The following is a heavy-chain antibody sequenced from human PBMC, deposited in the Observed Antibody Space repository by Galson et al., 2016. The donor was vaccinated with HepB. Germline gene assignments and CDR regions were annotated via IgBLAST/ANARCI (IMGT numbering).Heavy chain of an antibody. D-gene: IGHD5-24*01. J-gene: IGHJ4*02. CDR1: GGSPSNFY. Sequence: LSLTCTVSGGSPSNFYWSWLRQSPGKGLEWIGYVFYGGNTKYNPSLKSRVTISLHASRTQFSLKLNPVSTADTAVYYCANGRDGYNFGSFDYWGQGLLVTVSS. V-gene: IGHV4-59*12. CDR2: VFYGGNT. CDR3: ANGRDGYNFGSFDY.